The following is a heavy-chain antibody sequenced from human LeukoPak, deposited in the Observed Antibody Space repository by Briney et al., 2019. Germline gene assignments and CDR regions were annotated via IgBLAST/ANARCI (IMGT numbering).Heavy chain of an antibody. CDR1: GFTFIRYA. CDR2: ISGSGSAT. CDR3: AKDRFISAAVNRGNDY. V-gene: IGHV3-23*01. J-gene: IGHJ4*01. Sequence: GGSLRLPCAGFGFTFIRYAMSWVRQAPGKGLEWVSVISGSGSATYYADSVKGRFTISRDNSKNTLYVQMNSLRVEDTAVYYCAKDRFISAAVNRGNDYWGQGTLVTVSS. D-gene: IGHD6-13*01.